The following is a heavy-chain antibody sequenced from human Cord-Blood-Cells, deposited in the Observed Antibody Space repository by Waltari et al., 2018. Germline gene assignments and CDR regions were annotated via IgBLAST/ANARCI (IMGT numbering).Heavy chain of an antibody. CDR2: INDGNGNT. V-gene: IGHV1-3*01. D-gene: IGHD3-10*01. CDR3: ARVLLWFGELYYFDY. CDR1: GYTFTSYA. J-gene: IGHJ4*02. Sequence: QVQLVQSGAEVKKPGASVKVSCKASGYTFTSYAMHSLRQAPGQRLEWMGWINDGNGNTKYSQKFQGRVTITRDTSASTAYMELSSLRSEDTAVYYCARVLLWFGELYYFDYWGQGTLVTVSS.